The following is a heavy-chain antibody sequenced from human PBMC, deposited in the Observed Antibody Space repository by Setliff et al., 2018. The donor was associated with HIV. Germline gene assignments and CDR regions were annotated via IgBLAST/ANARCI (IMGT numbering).Heavy chain of an antibody. J-gene: IGHJ4*02. CDR3: ARNRDILSDYYVDFDY. Sequence: PGGSLRLSCEASGFYFRGYAMHWVRQAPGKGLEWVAVIYFDGSDRSYADSVKGRFTISRDNSKNAVYLEMNSLRGDDTAVYFCARNRDILSDYYVDFDYWGQGTLVTVSS. CDR2: IYFDGSDR. V-gene: IGHV3-30*04. D-gene: IGHD3-9*01. CDR1: GFYFRGYA.